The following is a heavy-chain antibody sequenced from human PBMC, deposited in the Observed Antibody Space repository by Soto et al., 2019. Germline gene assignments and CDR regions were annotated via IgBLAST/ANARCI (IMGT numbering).Heavy chain of an antibody. CDR3: ARDPWAADY. V-gene: IGHV3-66*01. CDR1: GFTLRTKY. Sequence: GGALRLSCACSGFTLRTKYMSLVRQAPGKGLEWVSFIYNGGSTFYAESVRGRFTISRDNYKNTVNLQMNSLRAEDTAVYYCARDPWAADYWGQGTLVTVSS. D-gene: IGHD3-16*01. CDR2: IYNGGST. J-gene: IGHJ4*02.